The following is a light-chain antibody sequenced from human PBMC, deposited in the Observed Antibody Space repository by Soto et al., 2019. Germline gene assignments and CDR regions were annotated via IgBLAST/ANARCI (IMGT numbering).Light chain of an antibody. Sequence: EVGVKQSPATLSVSPGERATLSCRASQSVSSNLAWYQQKPGQAPRLLVYGASTRATGIPARFSGSGSGTEFTLTISSLQSEDFATYYCQQYNSYWTFGQGTKVDI. V-gene: IGKV3-15*01. CDR2: GAS. CDR3: QQYNSYWT. J-gene: IGKJ1*01. CDR1: QSVSSN.